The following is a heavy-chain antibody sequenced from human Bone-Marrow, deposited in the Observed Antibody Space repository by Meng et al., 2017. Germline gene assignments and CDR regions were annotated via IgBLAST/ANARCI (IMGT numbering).Heavy chain of an antibody. CDR3: ARGYDSSGYYYKY. J-gene: IGHJ4*02. Sequence: QVQLGRSGAEVKKPGASVKVSCKASGYTFPDYWLHWVRRAPGQGLEWMGRINPKSGDTHYAQRFQGRVTMTGDTSISTAYMELSGLRSDDTAMYYCARGYDSSGYYYKYWGQGTLVTVSS. V-gene: IGHV1-2*06. D-gene: IGHD3-22*01. CDR2: INPKSGDT. CDR1: GYTFPDYW.